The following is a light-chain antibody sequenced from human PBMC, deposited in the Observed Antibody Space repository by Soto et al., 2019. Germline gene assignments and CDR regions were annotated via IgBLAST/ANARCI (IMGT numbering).Light chain of an antibody. Sequence: DIQMTQSPSSLSASVGDRVTITCRASQNIVNYLNWYQQKPGNAPKLLIYAASSVQSGVPSRFRGSGSATDFTLSISSLQPEDFATYYCQQSHSNPRTFGQGTKGDIK. V-gene: IGKV1-39*01. CDR3: QQSHSNPRT. CDR1: QNIVNY. CDR2: AAS. J-gene: IGKJ1*01.